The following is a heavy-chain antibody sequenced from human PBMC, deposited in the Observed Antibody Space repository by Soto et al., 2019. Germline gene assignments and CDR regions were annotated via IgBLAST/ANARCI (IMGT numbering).Heavy chain of an antibody. J-gene: IGHJ3*02. D-gene: IGHD3-10*01. V-gene: IGHV4-30-2*01. Sequence: SATLSLTCAVSGGSISSGGYSWSWIRQPPGKGLEWIGYIYHSGSTYYNPSLKSRVTISVDRSKNQFSLKLSSVTAADTAVYHCARVRGGAFDIWGQGTMVT. CDR2: IYHSGST. CDR3: ARVRGGAFDI. CDR1: GGSISSGGYS.